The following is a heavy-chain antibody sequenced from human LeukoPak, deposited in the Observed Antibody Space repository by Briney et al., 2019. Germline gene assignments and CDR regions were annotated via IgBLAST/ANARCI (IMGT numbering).Heavy chain of an antibody. CDR1: GYSISSGYY. CDR2: IYHSGST. CDR3: ARGTNGVK. V-gene: IGHV4-38-2*02. J-gene: IGHJ4*02. D-gene: IGHD2-8*01. Sequence: SETLSLTCNVSGYSISSGYYWGWNRQPPGKGLEWIGSIYHSGSTYYNPSLKSRVTISVDTSKNQFFLKLSSVTAADTAVYYCARGTNGVKWGQGTLVTVSS.